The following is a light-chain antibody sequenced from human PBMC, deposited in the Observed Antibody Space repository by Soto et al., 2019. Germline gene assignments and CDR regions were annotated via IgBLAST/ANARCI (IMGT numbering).Light chain of an antibody. Sequence: EVVLTQSPGTLSLSPGERATLSCRASQSVSNNYFAWYQQKPGQAPRLLIFGSSDRATGVPDRFSGSGSGTDSTLTLGRLEPEGFAVYCCQNYGSSPPYTFGQGTKLEIK. J-gene: IGKJ2*01. CDR1: QSVSNNY. V-gene: IGKV3-20*01. CDR2: GSS. CDR3: QNYGSSPPYT.